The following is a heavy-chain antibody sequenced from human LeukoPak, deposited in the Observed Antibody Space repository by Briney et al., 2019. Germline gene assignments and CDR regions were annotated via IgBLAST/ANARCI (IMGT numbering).Heavy chain of an antibody. CDR2: ISYDGSNK. CDR1: GFTFSSYG. V-gene: IGHV3-30*03. J-gene: IGHJ5*02. Sequence: GGSLRLSCAASGFTFSSYGMYWVRQAPGKGLEWVAVISYDGSNKYYVDSVKGRFTISRDNSKNTLYLQMNSLRVEDTAVYYCARDQWYYDIGGWFDPWGQGTLVTVSS. CDR3: ARDQWYYDIGGWFDP. D-gene: IGHD3-9*01.